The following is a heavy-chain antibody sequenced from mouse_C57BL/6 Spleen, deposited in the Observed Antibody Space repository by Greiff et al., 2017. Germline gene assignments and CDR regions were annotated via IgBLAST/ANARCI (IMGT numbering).Heavy chain of an antibody. CDR1: GYTFTSYW. CDR2: IDPSDSYT. V-gene: IGHV1-69*01. CDR3: TRGRRRYFGV. J-gene: IGHJ1*03. Sequence: QVQLQQPGAELVMPGASVKLSCKASGYTFTSYWMHWVKQRPGQGLEWIGEIDPSDSYTNYNQKFKGKSTLTVDKSSSTAYMQLSSLTSEDSAVYYCTRGRRRYFGVWGTGTTVTVSS.